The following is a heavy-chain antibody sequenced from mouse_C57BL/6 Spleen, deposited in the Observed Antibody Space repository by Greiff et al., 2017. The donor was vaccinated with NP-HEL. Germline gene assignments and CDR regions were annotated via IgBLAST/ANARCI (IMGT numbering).Heavy chain of an antibody. CDR3: ARVSSGYVNYFDY. CDR1: GYTFTNYL. CDR2: INPGSGGT. D-gene: IGHD3-2*02. Sequence: QVQLQQSGAELVRPGTSVKVSCKASGYTFTNYLIEWVKQRPGQGLEWIGVINPGSGGTNYNEKFKGKATLTADKSSSTAYLQLSSLTSEDSAVYFCARVSSGYVNYFDYWGQGTTLTVSS. V-gene: IGHV1-54*01. J-gene: IGHJ2*01.